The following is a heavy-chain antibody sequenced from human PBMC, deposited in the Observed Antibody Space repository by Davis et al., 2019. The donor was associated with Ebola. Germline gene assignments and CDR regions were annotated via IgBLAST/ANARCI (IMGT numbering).Heavy chain of an antibody. J-gene: IGHJ4*02. CDR2: INPNSGGT. CDR1: GYTFTGYY. D-gene: IGHD3-10*01. V-gene: IGHV1-2*02. CDR3: ARESGDYYGSGSLYYFDY. Sequence: ASVKVSCKASGYTFTGYYMHWVRQAPGQGLEWMGWINPNSGGTNYAQKFQGRVTMTRDTSISTAYMELSRLRSDDTAVYYCARESGDYYGSGSLYYFDYWGQGTLVTVSS.